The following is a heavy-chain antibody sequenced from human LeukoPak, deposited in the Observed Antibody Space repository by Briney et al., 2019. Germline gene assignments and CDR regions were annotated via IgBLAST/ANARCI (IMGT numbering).Heavy chain of an antibody. J-gene: IGHJ4*02. CDR3: AKGWGPLAAAGTPIDY. CDR2: ISGSGGSA. Sequence: GGSLRLSCAASGFTFSSYAMSWVRQAPGKGLEWVSAISGSGGSAYYAGSVKGRFTISRDNSKNTLYLQMNSLRAEDTAVYYCAKGWGPLAAAGTPIDYWGQGTLVTVSS. D-gene: IGHD6-13*01. CDR1: GFTFSSYA. V-gene: IGHV3-23*01.